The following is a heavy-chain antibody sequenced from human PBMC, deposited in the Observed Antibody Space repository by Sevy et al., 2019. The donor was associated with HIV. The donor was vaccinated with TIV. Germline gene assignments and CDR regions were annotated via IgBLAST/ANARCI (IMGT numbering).Heavy chain of an antibody. Sequence: SETLSLTCTVSGGSISSYYWSWIRQPPGKGLEWIGYIYYSGSTNYNPSLKSRVTISVDRSKNQFSLKLSSVTAADTAVYYCARDYYDSSGPIYNWFDPWGQGTLVTVSS. D-gene: IGHD3-22*01. J-gene: IGHJ5*02. CDR2: IYYSGST. V-gene: IGHV4-59*01. CDR1: GGSISSYY. CDR3: ARDYYDSSGPIYNWFDP.